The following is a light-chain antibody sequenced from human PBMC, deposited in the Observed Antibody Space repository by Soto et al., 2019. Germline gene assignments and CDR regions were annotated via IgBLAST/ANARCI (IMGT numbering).Light chain of an antibody. V-gene: IGLV1-51*01. J-gene: IGLJ3*02. CDR1: SSNIGKNY. Sequence: QSVLTQPPSVSAAPGQKVTISCSGSSSNIGKNYVSWYQQFPGTAPKLLIYDNYKRPSGIPDRFSGSKSGSSATLGITGLQTGDEADYYCGTWDSSLNVVFGGGTKVTVL. CDR2: DNY. CDR3: GTWDSSLNVV.